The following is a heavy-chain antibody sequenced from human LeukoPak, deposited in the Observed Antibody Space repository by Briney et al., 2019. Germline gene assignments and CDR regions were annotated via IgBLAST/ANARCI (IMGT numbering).Heavy chain of an antibody. CDR3: AKRLGLGYCSGGSCPDTFDI. CDR1: GGSISSSNW. CDR2: IYHSGST. V-gene: IGHV4-4*02. D-gene: IGHD2-15*01. J-gene: IGHJ3*02. Sequence: SETLSLTCAVSGGSISSSNWWSWVRQPPGKGLEWIGEIYHSGSTNYNPSLKSRVTISVDKSKNQFSLKLSSVTAADTAVYYCAKRLGLGYCSGGSCPDTFDIWGQGTMVTVSS.